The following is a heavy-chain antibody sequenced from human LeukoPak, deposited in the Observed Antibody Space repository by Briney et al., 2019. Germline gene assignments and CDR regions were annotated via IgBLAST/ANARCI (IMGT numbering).Heavy chain of an antibody. V-gene: IGHV4-61*02. D-gene: IGHD3/OR15-3a*01. CDR3: ARGDFGATGAFDI. CDR2: IYTSGST. CDR1: GRSISSGSYY. J-gene: IGHJ3*02. Sequence: SETLSLTCTVSGRSISSGSYYWSWIRQPAGKGLEWIGRIYTSGSTNYNPSLKSRVTISVDTSKNQFSLKLKSVTAADTAVYYGARGDFGATGAFDIWGEGTMVTDSP.